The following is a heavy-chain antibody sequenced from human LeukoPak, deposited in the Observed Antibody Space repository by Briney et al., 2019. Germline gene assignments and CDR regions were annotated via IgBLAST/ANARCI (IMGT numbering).Heavy chain of an antibody. D-gene: IGHD5-12*01. V-gene: IGHV1-2*02. Sequence: ASVKVSCKASGYTFTSYGISWVRQAPGQGLEWMGWINPSSGGTNYAQKFQGRVTMTRDTSISTSYMELSRLRSDDTAVYYCARAWLRLNPYFDYWGQGTLVTVSP. CDR1: GYTFTSYG. CDR2: INPSSGGT. CDR3: ARAWLRLNPYFDY. J-gene: IGHJ4*02.